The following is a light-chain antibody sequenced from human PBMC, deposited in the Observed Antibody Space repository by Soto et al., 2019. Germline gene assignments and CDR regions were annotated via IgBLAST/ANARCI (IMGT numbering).Light chain of an antibody. V-gene: IGKV1-5*01. CDR3: QQYNSYSPLT. J-gene: IGKJ4*01. CDR2: DAS. CDR1: QSLTIN. Sequence: TQSPSALSASVDDRGTITCPASQSLTINLAWYQQKPGQAPSLLISDASTLERGVSARFSGSGSGTEFTLTISSLQPDDFATYYCQQYNSYSPLTFGGGTKVDIK.